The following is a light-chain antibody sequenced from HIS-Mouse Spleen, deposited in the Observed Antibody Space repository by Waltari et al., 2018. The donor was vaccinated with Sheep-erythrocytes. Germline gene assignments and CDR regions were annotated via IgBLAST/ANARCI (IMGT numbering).Light chain of an antibody. CDR1: NLGDKY. Sequence: SYELTQPPSVSVSPGQTASITCSGDNLGDKYACWYQQKPGQSPVPVIYQDSKRPSGIPERFSGSNSGNTATLTISGTQAMDEADYYCQAWDSSTAVFGGGTKLTVL. CDR3: QAWDSSTAV. CDR2: QDS. V-gene: IGLV3-1*01. J-gene: IGLJ2*01.